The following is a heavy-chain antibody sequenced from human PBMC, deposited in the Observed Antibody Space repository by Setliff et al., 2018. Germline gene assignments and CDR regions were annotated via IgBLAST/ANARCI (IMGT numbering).Heavy chain of an antibody. Sequence: ASVKVSCKTSGYPFTDYYIHWVRQAPGQGLEWMGRINPNSGGTNYAQKFQGWVTMTRDTSISTAYMELSRRRYDDTAVYYCAGGRDFWSGYLVYWGQGTLVTVSS. J-gene: IGHJ4*02. V-gene: IGHV1-2*04. CDR3: AGGRDFWSGYLVY. D-gene: IGHD3-3*01. CDR2: INPNSGGT. CDR1: GYPFTDYY.